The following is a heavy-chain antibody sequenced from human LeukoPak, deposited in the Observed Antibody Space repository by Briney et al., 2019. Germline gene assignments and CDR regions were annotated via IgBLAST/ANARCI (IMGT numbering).Heavy chain of an antibody. J-gene: IGHJ4*02. Sequence: GGSPRLSCAASGFTFSSYSMNWVRQAPGKGLEWVSAISSSSSYIYYADSVKGRFTISRDNARNSLYLQMNSLRAEDTAMYYCAREGAAAAPYWGQGTLVTVSS. V-gene: IGHV3-21*01. CDR2: ISSSSSYI. D-gene: IGHD6-13*01. CDR1: GFTFSSYS. CDR3: AREGAAAAPY.